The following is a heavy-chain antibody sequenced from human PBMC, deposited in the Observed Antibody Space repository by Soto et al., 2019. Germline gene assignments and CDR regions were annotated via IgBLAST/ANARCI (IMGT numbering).Heavy chain of an antibody. D-gene: IGHD3-10*01. CDR2: ISWNGAAT. Sequence: EAQLVESGGGLVQPGRSLRLSCVASGFTFDDYAIHWVRQAPGKGLEWVSGISWNGAATGYADSVKGRFTISRDNAKKALYLQMSSLRTEYTAIYYCANLPLYGSGFDCWGQGTLVTVSS. V-gene: IGHV3-9*01. CDR1: GFTFDDYA. J-gene: IGHJ4*02. CDR3: ANLPLYGSGFDC.